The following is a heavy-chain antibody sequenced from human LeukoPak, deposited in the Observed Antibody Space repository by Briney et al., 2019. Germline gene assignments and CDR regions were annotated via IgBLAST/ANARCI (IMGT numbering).Heavy chain of an antibody. CDR3: AREFTLVRGVIINYFDY. D-gene: IGHD3-10*01. J-gene: IGHJ4*02. V-gene: IGHV4-59*11. Sequence: SETLSLTCSVSGASISSHYWSWIRQPPGKGLEWIGYIHYSGSTNCNPSLKSRVTISLDTSKNQFSLQLNSVTPEDTAVYCCAREFTLVRGVIINYFDYWGQGTLVTVSS. CDR1: GASISSHY. CDR2: IHYSGST.